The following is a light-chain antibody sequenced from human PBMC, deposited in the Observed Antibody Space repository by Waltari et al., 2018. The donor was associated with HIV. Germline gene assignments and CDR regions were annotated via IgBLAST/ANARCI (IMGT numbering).Light chain of an antibody. CDR3: QQYYDAPRT. CDR2: WAS. Sequence: DIVLTQSPDSLAVPLGERATINCKSSQSVLYSSNNKNYLSWFQQRPGQPPRLLIYWASTRASGVPDRFRGSGSGTDFTLTISSLQAEDVAVYYCQQYYDAPRTFGQGTDVEI. J-gene: IGKJ1*01. CDR1: QSVLYSSNNKNY. V-gene: IGKV4-1*01.